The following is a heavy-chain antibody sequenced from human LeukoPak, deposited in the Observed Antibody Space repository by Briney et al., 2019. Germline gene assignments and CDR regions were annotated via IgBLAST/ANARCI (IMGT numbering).Heavy chain of an antibody. CDR2: TYYSSKWYN. D-gene: IGHD3-16*01. Sequence: SHTLSLTCAISGDSVSSNGAAWNWIRQSPSRGLEWLGRTYYSSKWYNHYAVPARGRITINPDTSKNQFSLQLNSVTPEDTAVYYCVRDGEGGLDYFDHWGQGTLVTVSS. V-gene: IGHV6-1*01. CDR3: VRDGEGGLDYFDH. CDR1: GDSVSSNGAA. J-gene: IGHJ4*02.